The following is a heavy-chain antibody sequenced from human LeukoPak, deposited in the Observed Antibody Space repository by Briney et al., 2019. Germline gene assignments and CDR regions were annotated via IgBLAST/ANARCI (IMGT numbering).Heavy chain of an antibody. CDR1: GFSFSSYG. CDR2: IVGSSST. V-gene: IGHV3-21*01. Sequence: GWSLTLSCAASGFSFSSYGMHWVRQAPGQGLEWVSSIVGSSSTYYADSLKRRFTISRDNAKNSLYLQMNSLRAEDTAVYYCARIGAGSSRDYWGQRTLVTVSS. J-gene: IGHJ4*02. D-gene: IGHD6-13*01. CDR3: ARIGAGSSRDY.